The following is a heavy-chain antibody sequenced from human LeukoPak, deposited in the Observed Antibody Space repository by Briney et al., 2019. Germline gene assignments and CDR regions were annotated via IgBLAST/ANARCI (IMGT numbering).Heavy chain of an antibody. Sequence: GASVKVSCKASGGTFSSYAISWVRQAPGQGLEWMGGIIPIFGTANYAQKFQGRVTITADESTSTAYMELRSLRSDDTAVYYCASFYYDSSGYYDYWGQGTLVTVSS. D-gene: IGHD3-22*01. V-gene: IGHV1-69*13. CDR3: ASFYYDSSGYYDY. CDR1: GGTFSSYA. CDR2: IIPIFGTA. J-gene: IGHJ4*02.